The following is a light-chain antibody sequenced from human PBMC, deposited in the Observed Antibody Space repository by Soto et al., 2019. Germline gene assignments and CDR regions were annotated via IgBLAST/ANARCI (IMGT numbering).Light chain of an antibody. V-gene: IGLV2-14*01. CDR3: TSYTPTGALV. CDR2: EVR. CDR1: NTDVGGYNY. J-gene: IGLJ3*02. Sequence: QSVLTQPASVSGSPGQSITVSCTGTNTDVGGYNYVSWYQHRPGKAPRLMIYEVRNRLSGVSNRCSGSKSGNTASLTISGLQSEDEADYYCTSYTPTGALVFGSGTKLTVL.